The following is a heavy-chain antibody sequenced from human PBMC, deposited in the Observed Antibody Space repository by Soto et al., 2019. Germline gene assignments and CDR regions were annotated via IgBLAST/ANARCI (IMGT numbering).Heavy chain of an antibody. D-gene: IGHD2-21*02. Sequence: VQLVESGGGVVQPGRSLRLSCAASGFTFSSYGMHWVRQAPGKGLEWVAVISYDGSKKYYADSVKGRFTISRDNSKNTMYLQMNSLRAEDMAVYDCAKDRERRGGNSDYGMDVWGQGTTVTVSS. V-gene: IGHV3-30*18. J-gene: IGHJ6*02. CDR3: AKDRERRGGNSDYGMDV. CDR2: ISYDGSKK. CDR1: GFTFSSYG.